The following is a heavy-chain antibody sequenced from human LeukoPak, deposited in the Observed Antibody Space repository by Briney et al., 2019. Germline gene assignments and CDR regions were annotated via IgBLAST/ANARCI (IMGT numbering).Heavy chain of an antibody. CDR2: ISYDGSNK. CDR1: GFTFSSYA. D-gene: IGHD2-15*01. Sequence: GGYLRLSCAASGFTFSSYAMHWVRQAPGKGLEWGAVISYDGSNKYYADSVKGRFTISRDNSKNTLYLQMNSLRAEDTAVYYCARDKSCSGGSCYYFDYWGQGTLVTVSS. V-gene: IGHV3-30-3*01. J-gene: IGHJ4*02. CDR3: ARDKSCSGGSCYYFDY.